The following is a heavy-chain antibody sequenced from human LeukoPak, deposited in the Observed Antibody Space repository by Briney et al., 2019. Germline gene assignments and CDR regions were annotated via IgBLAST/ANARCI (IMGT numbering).Heavy chain of an antibody. D-gene: IGHD6-13*01. CDR2: IYHSGST. Sequence: SQTLSLTCTVSGGSISSGGYYWSWIRQPPGKGLEWIGYIYHSGSTYYNPSLKSRVTISVDRSKNQFSLKLSSVTAADTAVYYCGRTPKAVAGNVDYWGQGTLVTVSS. CDR1: GGSISSGGYY. CDR3: GRTPKAVAGNVDY. V-gene: IGHV4-30-2*01. J-gene: IGHJ4*02.